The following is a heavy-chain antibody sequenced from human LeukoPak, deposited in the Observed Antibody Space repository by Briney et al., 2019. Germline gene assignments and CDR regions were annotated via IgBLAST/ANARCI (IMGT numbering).Heavy chain of an antibody. CDR1: GGSISSGSYY. V-gene: IGHV4-61*02. CDR3: ASTSAYYYDSSGYYYHFDY. J-gene: IGHJ4*02. CDR2: IYTSGST. D-gene: IGHD3-22*01. Sequence: PSETLSLTCTVSGGSISSGSYYWSWLRQPAGKGLEWVERIYTSGSTNYNPSLKSRVTISVDTSKNQFSLKLSSVTAADTAVYYCASTSAYYYDSSGYYYHFDYWGQGTLVTVSS.